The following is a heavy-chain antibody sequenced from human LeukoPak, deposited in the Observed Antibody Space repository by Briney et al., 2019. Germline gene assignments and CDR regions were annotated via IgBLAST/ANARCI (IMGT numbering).Heavy chain of an antibody. CDR1: GFILGNYA. V-gene: IGHV3-23*01. D-gene: IGHD2-21*01. J-gene: IGHJ5*01. CDR2: ISGTGGAT. Sequence: PGRSLRLSCVASGFILGNYAMSSVRHAPGKGLQWVSQISGTGGATLYAGFARDRFTISRDNSKKTLYLQMSGLRVEDTAMYYCVKDPRDTYGTNWFVSWGQGTLLSVSS. CDR3: VKDPRDTYGTNWFVS.